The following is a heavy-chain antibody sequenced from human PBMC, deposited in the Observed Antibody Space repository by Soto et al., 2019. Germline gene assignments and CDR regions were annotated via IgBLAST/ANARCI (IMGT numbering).Heavy chain of an antibody. J-gene: IGHJ4*02. CDR1: GGSISSYY. V-gene: IGHV4-59*01. Sequence: SETLSLTCTVSGGSISSYYWSWIRQPPGKGLEWIGYIYYSGSTNYNPSLKSRVTISVDTSKNQFSLKLSSVTAADTAVYYCARDRFGGSGFDYWGQGTLVTVSS. CDR3: ARDRFGGSGFDY. CDR2: IYYSGST. D-gene: IGHD3-10*01.